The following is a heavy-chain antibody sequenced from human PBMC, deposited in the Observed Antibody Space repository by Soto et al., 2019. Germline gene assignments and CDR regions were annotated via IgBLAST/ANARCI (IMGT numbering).Heavy chain of an antibody. J-gene: IGHJ4*02. Sequence: QVQLVQSGAEVKKPGSSVKVSCKASGGTFSSYAISWVRQAPGQGLEWMGGIIPIFGTANYAQKFQGRVTITADESTSTAYMELSSLRSEDTAVYYCGQRPDPQYSGSPPPGNENVDYWGQGTLVTVSS. CDR2: IIPIFGTA. D-gene: IGHD1-26*01. V-gene: IGHV1-69*12. CDR1: GGTFSSYA. CDR3: GQRPDPQYSGSPPPGNENVDY.